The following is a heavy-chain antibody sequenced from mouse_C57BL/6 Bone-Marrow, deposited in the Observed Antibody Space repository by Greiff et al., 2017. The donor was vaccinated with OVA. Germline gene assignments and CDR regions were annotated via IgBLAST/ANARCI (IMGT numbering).Heavy chain of an antibody. CDR3: ARDSYYSNYPFAY. CDR1: GFTFSDFY. V-gene: IGHV7-1*01. Sequence: EVQVVESGGGLVQSGRSLRLSCATSGFTFSDFYMEWVRQAPGKGLEWIAASRNKANDYTTEYSASVKGRFIVSRDTSQSILYLQMNALRAEDTAIYYCARDSYYSNYPFAYWGQGTLVTVSA. D-gene: IGHD2-5*01. CDR2: SRNKANDYTT. J-gene: IGHJ3*01.